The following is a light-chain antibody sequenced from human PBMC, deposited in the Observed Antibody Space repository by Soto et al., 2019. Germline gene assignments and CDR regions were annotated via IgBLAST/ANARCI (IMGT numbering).Light chain of an antibody. V-gene: IGKV1-27*01. J-gene: IGKJ1*01. CDR3: QTYNSAPRA. CDR2: DPS. CDR1: QGISNF. Sequence: DIQMTQSPSSLSASVGDRVTITCRASQGISNFLAWYQQKPGKVTKLLIYDPSTLQSGVPSRFSGSGSGTYFTLPISRLQPEDVATYYCQTYNSAPRAFGQGTKVEIK.